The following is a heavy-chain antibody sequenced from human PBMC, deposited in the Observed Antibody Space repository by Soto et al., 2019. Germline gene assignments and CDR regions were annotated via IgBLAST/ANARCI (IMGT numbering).Heavy chain of an antibody. CDR1: GYTFTSYG. CDR3: ARDIVVVPAASLHADGYYYYGMDV. D-gene: IGHD2-2*01. Sequence: QVPLVQSGAEVKKPGASVKVSCKASGYTFTSYGISWVRQAPGQGLEWMGWISAYTGNTNYAQKLQGRVTMTTDTPTSTAYMELRSLRSDDTAVYYCARDIVVVPAASLHADGYYYYGMDVWGQGTTVTVSS. V-gene: IGHV1-18*01. CDR2: ISAYTGNT. J-gene: IGHJ6*02.